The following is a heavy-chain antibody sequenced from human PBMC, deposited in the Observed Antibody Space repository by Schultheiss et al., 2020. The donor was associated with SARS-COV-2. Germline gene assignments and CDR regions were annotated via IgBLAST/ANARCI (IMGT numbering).Heavy chain of an antibody. Sequence: GGSLRLSCAASGFTVSSNYMSWVRQAPGKGLEWVSAISGSGGSTYYADSVKGRFTISRDNSKNTLYLQMNSLRAEDTAVYYCARGTLSGYSYGYDAFDIWGQGTMVTVSS. D-gene: IGHD5-18*01. J-gene: IGHJ3*02. V-gene: IGHV3-53*01. CDR2: ISGSGGST. CDR1: GFTVSSNY. CDR3: ARGTLSGYSYGYDAFDI.